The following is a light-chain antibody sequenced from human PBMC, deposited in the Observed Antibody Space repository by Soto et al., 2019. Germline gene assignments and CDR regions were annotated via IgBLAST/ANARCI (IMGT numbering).Light chain of an antibody. V-gene: IGLV2-11*01. CDR2: DIN. J-gene: IGLJ2*01. CDR3: CSYAGSYTGV. CDR1: SSDVGGYNY. Sequence: QSALTQPRSVSGSPGQSVTISCTGTSSDVGGYNYVSWYQQHPDKAPKFMIYDINKRPSGVPDRFSGSRSGNTASLTISGLRAEDEADYYCCSYAGSYTGVFGGGTKLTVL.